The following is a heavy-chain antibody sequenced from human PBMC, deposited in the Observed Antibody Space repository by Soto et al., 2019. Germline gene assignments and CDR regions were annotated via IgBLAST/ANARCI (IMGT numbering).Heavy chain of an antibody. CDR3: AKDERYSSGWYEG. Sequence: EVQLLESGGGLVQPGGSLRLSCAASGFTFSSYAMSWVRQAPGKGLEWVSAISGSGGSTYYADAVKGRFTISRDNSKNTLYLQMNSLRAEDTAVYYCAKDERYSSGWYEGWGQGTLVTVSS. CDR1: GFTFSSYA. CDR2: ISGSGGST. V-gene: IGHV3-23*01. D-gene: IGHD6-19*01. J-gene: IGHJ4*02.